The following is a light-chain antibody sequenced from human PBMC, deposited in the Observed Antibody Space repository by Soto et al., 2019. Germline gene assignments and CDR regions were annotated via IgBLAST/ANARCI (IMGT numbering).Light chain of an antibody. CDR2: AVS. V-gene: IGKV1-39*01. CDR1: QSISTY. CDR3: QQTISPHIN. Sequence: DIQMTQSPSSLSASLGNRVTITCRASQSISTYLNWYQQKPGKAPKLLIYAVSSLKGGVPSRFTGSGSGADFTLTMSSLQPEDFETYYCQQTISPHINFGQVTGLEI. J-gene: IGKJ5*01.